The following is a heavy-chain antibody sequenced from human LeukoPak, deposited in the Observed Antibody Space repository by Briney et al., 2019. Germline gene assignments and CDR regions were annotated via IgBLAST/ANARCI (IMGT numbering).Heavy chain of an antibody. V-gene: IGHV3-11*01. CDR1: GFTFSYYY. Sequence: GGSLRLSCAASGFTFSYYYMSWIRQAPGKGLEWVSYISSSGTNIDYADSVKGRFTISRDNAKNSLYLQMNSLRAEDTAVYYCAREEVPAAIPLEYYYYYYGMDVWGQGTTVTVSS. CDR3: AREEVPAAIPLEYYYYYYGMDV. CDR2: ISSSGTNI. D-gene: IGHD2-2*01. J-gene: IGHJ6*02.